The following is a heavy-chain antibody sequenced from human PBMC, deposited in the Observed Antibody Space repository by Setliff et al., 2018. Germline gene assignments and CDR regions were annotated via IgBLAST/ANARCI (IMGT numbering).Heavy chain of an antibody. CDR3: ARAPQYSNFWYALSWFDP. CDR2: ISHSGDP. Sequence: PSETLSLTCAVYGGSFSGYHWSWIRQPPGKGLEWIGEISHSGDPNYNPSLKSRVTISLDTSKNQFSLKLTSVTAADTAAYYCARAPQYSNFWYALSWFDPWGQGTLVTVSS. V-gene: IGHV4-34*01. CDR1: GGSFSGYH. D-gene: IGHD3-3*01. J-gene: IGHJ5*02.